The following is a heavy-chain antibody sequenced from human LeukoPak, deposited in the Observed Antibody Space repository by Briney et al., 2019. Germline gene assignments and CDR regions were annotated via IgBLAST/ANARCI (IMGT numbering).Heavy chain of an antibody. V-gene: IGHV4-59*12. D-gene: IGHD4-23*01. J-gene: IGHJ5*02. CDR3: ARRLRWGNWFDP. CDR1: GGSISSYH. CDR2: IYYSGST. Sequence: SETLSLTCTVSGGSISSYHWSWIRQPPGKGLECIGYIYYSGSTHYNPSLKSRVTISVDTSKNQFSLKLSSVTAADTAVYYCARRLRWGNWFDPWGQGTLVTVSS.